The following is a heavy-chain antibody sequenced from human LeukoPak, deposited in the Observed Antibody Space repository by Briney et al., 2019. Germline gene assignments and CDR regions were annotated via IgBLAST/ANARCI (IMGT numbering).Heavy chain of an antibody. J-gene: IGHJ4*02. CDR3: ARTTYYYDSSGCYFDY. Sequence: SETLSLTCTVSGGSISSGGYYWSWNRQHPGKGLEWIGYIYYSGSTYYNPSLKSRVTISVDTSKNQFSLKLSSVTAADTAVYYCARTTYYYDSSGCYFDYWGQGTLVTVSS. CDR1: GGSISSGGYY. D-gene: IGHD3-22*01. V-gene: IGHV4-31*03. CDR2: IYYSGST.